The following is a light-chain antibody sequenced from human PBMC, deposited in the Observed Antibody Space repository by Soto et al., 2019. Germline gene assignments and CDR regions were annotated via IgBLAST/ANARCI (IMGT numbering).Light chain of an antibody. Sequence: QSALTQPASVSGSPGQSITISCTGTSSDVGGYNYVSWYQQHPGKVPKLMIYEVSNRPSGVSNRFSGSKSGNTASLTISGLQAEDEADYYCNSYTNSSTLYVFGTGTKLTVL. J-gene: IGLJ1*01. V-gene: IGLV2-14*01. CDR1: SSDVGGYNY. CDR2: EVS. CDR3: NSYTNSSTLYV.